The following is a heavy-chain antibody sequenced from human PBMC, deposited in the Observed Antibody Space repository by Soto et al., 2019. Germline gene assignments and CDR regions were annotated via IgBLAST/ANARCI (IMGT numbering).Heavy chain of an antibody. D-gene: IGHD5-18*01. J-gene: IGHJ4*02. CDR2: IYPGDSDI. Sequence: GESLKISCKASGYNFTSHWIGWVRQMPGKGLEWMGIIYPGDSDIRYSPSFQGQVTISADKSITTAYLQWSGLKASDTAIYYCVRQNKWIQFWHNFDYWGQGTLVTVSS. V-gene: IGHV5-51*01. CDR1: GYNFTSHW. CDR3: VRQNKWIQFWHNFDY.